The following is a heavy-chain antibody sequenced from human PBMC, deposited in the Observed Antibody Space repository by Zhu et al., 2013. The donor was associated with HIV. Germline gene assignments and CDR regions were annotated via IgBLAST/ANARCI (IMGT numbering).Heavy chain of an antibody. J-gene: IGHJ6*03. V-gene: IGHV1-2*02. D-gene: IGHD1-26*01. Sequence: QVQLVQSGAEVKKPGASVKVSCKASGYTFTGYYMHWVRQAPGQGLEWMGWINPNSGGTNYAQKFQGRVTMTTDTSTSTAYMELRSLRSDDTAVFYCARDIGIVGTSRYYYYMDVWGKGTTVTVSS. CDR2: INPNSGGT. CDR1: GYTFTGYY. CDR3: ARDIGIVGTSRYYYYMDV.